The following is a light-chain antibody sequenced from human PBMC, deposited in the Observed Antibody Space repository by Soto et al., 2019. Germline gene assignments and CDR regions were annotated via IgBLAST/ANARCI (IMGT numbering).Light chain of an antibody. V-gene: IGLV2-14*01. Sequence: QSVLTQPASVSGSPGQSITISCTGTSSDVGGYNAVSWYQQHPGRAPKLMIYDVSNRPSGISNRFSGSKSGSTASLTISGLQAEDDADYYCSSYIRSGVYVFGAGTKVTVL. CDR2: DVS. CDR3: SSYIRSGVYV. J-gene: IGLJ1*01. CDR1: SSDVGGYNA.